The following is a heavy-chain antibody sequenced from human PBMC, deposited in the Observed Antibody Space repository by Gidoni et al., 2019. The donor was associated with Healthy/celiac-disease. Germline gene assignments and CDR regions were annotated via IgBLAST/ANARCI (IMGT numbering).Heavy chain of an antibody. J-gene: IGHJ4*02. V-gene: IGHV4-39*01. CDR3: ASRLWFGELPGLDY. CDR2: IYYSGST. Sequence: QLQLQESGPGLVKPSETLSLTCPVSGGSISSSSYDWGWIRQPPGKGLEWIGSIYYSGSTYYNPSLKSRVTISVDTSKNQFAMKLSAVTAADTAVYYCASRLWFGELPGLDYWGQGTLVTVSS. D-gene: IGHD3-10*01. CDR1: GGSISSSSYD.